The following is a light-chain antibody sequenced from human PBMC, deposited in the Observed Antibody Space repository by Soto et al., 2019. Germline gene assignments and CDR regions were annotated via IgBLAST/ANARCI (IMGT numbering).Light chain of an antibody. CDR1: QSISSSY. V-gene: IGKV3-20*01. J-gene: IGKJ2*01. CDR2: AAH. CDR3: HQYGSTLYT. Sequence: EIVLTQSPGTLSLSPGERATLSCRASQSISSSYLASYQQKPGQAPRLLIYAAHSRATVISDRFSGSGSGTDVALTSSRLETEDYAVYYCHQYGSTLYTFGQVTQLEIK.